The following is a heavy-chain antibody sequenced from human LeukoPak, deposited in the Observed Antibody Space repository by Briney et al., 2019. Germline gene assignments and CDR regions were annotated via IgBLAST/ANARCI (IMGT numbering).Heavy chain of an antibody. D-gene: IGHD3-22*01. CDR2: IYYGGST. J-gene: IGHJ4*02. Sequence: SETPSLTCTVSGAAISSYYWSWIRQSPGKGLEWIGYIYYGGSTNFNSSLKSRAAISVDTSKNQFSLRLHSVTVADTAVYYCVRGRVDYYDRTNYYRFFDYWGQGTLVTVSA. CDR1: GAAISSYY. CDR3: VRGRVDYYDRTNYYRFFDY. V-gene: IGHV4-59*01.